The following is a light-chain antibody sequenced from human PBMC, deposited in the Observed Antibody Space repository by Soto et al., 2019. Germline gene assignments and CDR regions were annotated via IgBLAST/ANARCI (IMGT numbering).Light chain of an antibody. CDR1: QSLVHSDGNTY. Sequence: DVVMTQSPLSLPVTLGQPASISCRSSQSLVHSDGNTYLNWFQQRPGQSPRRLIYKVSTRDSGVPDRFSCSGSGTDFTLRISSVEAEDVGVYYCMQGTHWPFTFGQGTKLEIK. CDR2: KVS. CDR3: MQGTHWPFT. J-gene: IGKJ2*01. V-gene: IGKV2-30*02.